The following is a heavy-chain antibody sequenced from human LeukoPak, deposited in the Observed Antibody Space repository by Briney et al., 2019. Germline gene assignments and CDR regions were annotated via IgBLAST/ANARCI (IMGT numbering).Heavy chain of an antibody. J-gene: IGHJ4*02. Sequence: GESLKISCKGPGYSFTSYWIGWVRQMPGKGLEWMGIIYPGDSDTRYSPSFQGQVTISADKSISTAYLQWTSLKASDTAMYYCARRTDRSFWYLDYWGQGTLVTVSS. CDR3: ARRTDRSFWYLDY. V-gene: IGHV5-51*01. CDR1: GYSFTSYW. CDR2: IYPGDSDT.